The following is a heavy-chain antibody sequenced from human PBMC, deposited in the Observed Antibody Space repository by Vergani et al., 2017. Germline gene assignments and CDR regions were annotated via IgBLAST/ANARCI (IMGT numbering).Heavy chain of an antibody. D-gene: IGHD6-13*01. V-gene: IGHV3-64*01. CDR1: GFTFSSYA. J-gene: IGHJ4*02. CDR2: ISSNGGST. Sequence: EVQLVESGGGLVQPGGSLRLSCAASGFTFSSYAMHWVRQAPGKGLEYVSAISSNGGSTYYANSVKGRFTISRDNSKNTLYLQMGSLRAEDMAVYYCARGDGVDEQMGLDYWGQGTLVTVSS. CDR3: ARGDGVDEQMGLDY.